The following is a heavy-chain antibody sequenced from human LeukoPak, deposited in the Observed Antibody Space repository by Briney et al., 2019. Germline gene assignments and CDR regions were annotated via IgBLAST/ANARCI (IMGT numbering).Heavy chain of an antibody. CDR3: ATSWYYDSSGYYPIDY. CDR2: IWYDGSNK. V-gene: IGHV3-33*01. J-gene: IGHJ4*02. Sequence: GGSLRLSCAASGFTFSSYGMHWVRRAPGKGLEWVAVIWYDGSNKYYADSVKGQFTISRDNSKNTLYLQMNSLRAEDTAVYYCATSWYYDSSGYYPIDYWGQGTLVTVSS. CDR1: GFTFSSYG. D-gene: IGHD3-22*01.